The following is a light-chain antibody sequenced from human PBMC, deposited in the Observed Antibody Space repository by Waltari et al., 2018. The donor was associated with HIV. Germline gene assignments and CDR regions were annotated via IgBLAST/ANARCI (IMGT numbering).Light chain of an antibody. Sequence: SYELTQPPSMSVSPGQTANITCSGDKLGNEYACWYQQKAGQSHVLVIFKDTRRPSGIPERFSGSTSGNTATLTISGALPADEGDYYCQAWDNSVVVFGGGTRLTVL. CDR3: QAWDNSVVV. V-gene: IGLV3-1*01. CDR2: KDT. CDR1: KLGNEY. J-gene: IGLJ2*01.